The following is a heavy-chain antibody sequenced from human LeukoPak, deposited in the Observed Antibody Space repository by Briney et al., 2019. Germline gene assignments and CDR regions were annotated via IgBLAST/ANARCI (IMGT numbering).Heavy chain of an antibody. CDR3: ARQAYDSSGLDPTYYFDY. D-gene: IGHD3-22*01. CDR2: INHSGST. CDR1: GYSISSGYY. J-gene: IGHJ4*02. V-gene: IGHV4-38-2*02. Sequence: SETLSLTCTVSGYSISSGYYWSWIRQPPGKGLEWIGEINHSGSTNYNPSLKSRVTISVDTSKNQFSLKLSSVTAADTAVYYCARQAYDSSGLDPTYYFDYWGQGTLVTVSS.